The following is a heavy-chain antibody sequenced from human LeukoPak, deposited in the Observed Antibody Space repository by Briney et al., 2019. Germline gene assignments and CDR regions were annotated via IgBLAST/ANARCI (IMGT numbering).Heavy chain of an antibody. V-gene: IGHV3-74*01. D-gene: IGHD2-2*01. CDR2: INSDGSST. Sequence: GGSLRLSCAASGFTFSSYWMHWVRQAPGKGLVWVSRINSDGSSTSYAGSVKGRFTISRDNAKNTLYLQMNSLRAEDTAVYYCASAYCSSTSCYPTWGQGTLVTVSS. J-gene: IGHJ5*02. CDR1: GFTFSSYW. CDR3: ASAYCSSTSCYPT.